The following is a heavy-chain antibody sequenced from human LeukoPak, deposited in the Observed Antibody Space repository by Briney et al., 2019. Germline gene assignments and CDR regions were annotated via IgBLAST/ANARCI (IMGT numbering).Heavy chain of an antibody. CDR3: ARFSGYAFDI. J-gene: IGHJ3*02. CDR2: INHSGST. D-gene: IGHD3-22*01. V-gene: IGHV4-34*01. Sequence: PGGSLRLSCAASGFTFSSYSMNWVRQPPGKGLEWIGEINHSGSTNYNPSLKSRVTISVDTSKNQFSLKLSSVTAADTAVCYCARFSGYAFDIWGQGTMVTVSS. CDR1: GFTFSSYS.